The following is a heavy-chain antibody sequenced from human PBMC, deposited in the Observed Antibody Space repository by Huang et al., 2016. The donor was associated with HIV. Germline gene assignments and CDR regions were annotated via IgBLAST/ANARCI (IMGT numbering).Heavy chain of an antibody. CDR2: IYYSGNT. CDR3: ARLLVYSVNWFDP. V-gene: IGHV4-39*01. D-gene: IGHD4-4*01. J-gene: IGHJ5*02. Sequence: QVQLQESGPGLVKPSETLSLTCTVSGGSISSSTYYWGWIRQPPGKGLEWIGSIYYSGNTYYNPSLKSRVTISADTSKNQFSLRLSSVTAADTAIYYCARLLVYSVNWFDPWGQGTLVTVSS. CDR1: GGSISSSTYY.